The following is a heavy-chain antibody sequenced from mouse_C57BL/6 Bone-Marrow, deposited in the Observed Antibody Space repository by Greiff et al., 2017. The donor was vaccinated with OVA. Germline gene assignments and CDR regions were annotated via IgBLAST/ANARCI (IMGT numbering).Heavy chain of an antibody. J-gene: IGHJ3*01. CDR3: ARGDGYYEAWFAY. Sequence: QVQLQQPGAELVKPGASVKLSCKASGYTFTSYWMHWVKQRPGPGLEWIGMIHPNSGSTNYNEKFKSKATLTVDKSSSTAYMQLSSLTSEDSAVYYCARGDGYYEAWFAYWGQGTLVTVSA. V-gene: IGHV1-64*01. CDR2: IHPNSGST. D-gene: IGHD2-3*01. CDR1: GYTFTSYW.